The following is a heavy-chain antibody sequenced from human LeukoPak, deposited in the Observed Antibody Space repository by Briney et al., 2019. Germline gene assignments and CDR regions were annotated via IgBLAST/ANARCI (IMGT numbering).Heavy chain of an antibody. J-gene: IGHJ6*03. D-gene: IGHD6-19*01. Sequence: GASVKVSCKASGYTFTSYYMHWVRQAPGQGLEWMGIINPSGGSTSYAQKFQGRVTMTRDTSISTAYMELSRLRSDDTAVYYCARDHGWAVAGFDYYYYYMDVWGKGTTVTVSS. CDR2: INPSGGST. V-gene: IGHV1-46*01. CDR3: ARDHGWAVAGFDYYYYYMDV. CDR1: GYTFTSYY.